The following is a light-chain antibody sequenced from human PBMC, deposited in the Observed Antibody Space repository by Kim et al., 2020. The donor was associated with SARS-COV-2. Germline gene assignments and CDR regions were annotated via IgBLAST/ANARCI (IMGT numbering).Light chain of an antibody. CDR2: RTN. V-gene: IGLV1-47*01. CDR1: SSNIGSNY. CDR3: AAWDDSLSGWV. J-gene: IGLJ3*02. Sequence: ELTQPPSASGTPGQRVTISCSGSSSNIGSNYVYWYQQLPGTAPKLLIYRTNQRPSGVPDRFSGSKSGTSASLAISGLRSEDKADYYCAAWDDSLSGWVFGGGTQLTVL.